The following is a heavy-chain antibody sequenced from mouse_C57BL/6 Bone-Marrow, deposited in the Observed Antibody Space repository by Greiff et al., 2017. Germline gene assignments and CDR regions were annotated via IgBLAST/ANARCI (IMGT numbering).Heavy chain of an antibody. Sequence: EVMLVESGGGLVKPGGSLKLSCAASGFTFSSYAMSWVRQTPEKRLEWVATISDGGSYTYYPANVKGRFTISRDNAKNNLYLQMSHLKSEDTAMYYCARDYYGSSWAYWGKGTLVTVSA. V-gene: IGHV5-4*03. CDR3: ARDYYGSSWAY. CDR2: ISDGGSYT. D-gene: IGHD1-1*01. CDR1: GFTFSSYA. J-gene: IGHJ3*01.